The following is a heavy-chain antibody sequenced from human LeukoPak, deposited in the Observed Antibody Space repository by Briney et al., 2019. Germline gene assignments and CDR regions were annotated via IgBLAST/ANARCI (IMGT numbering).Heavy chain of an antibody. CDR2: TYSGVST. D-gene: IGHD2-8*01. Sequence: PGGSLRPSCAASGITASSNYTSWVRPAPGEGLEWVSVTYSGVSTYYADSVKGRFTISRDNSKNTRYLQMNSLRAEDTAVYYCATSGLGVGWFDPWGQGTLVTVSS. CDR1: GITASSNY. V-gene: IGHV3-53*01. J-gene: IGHJ5*02. CDR3: ATSGLGVGWFDP.